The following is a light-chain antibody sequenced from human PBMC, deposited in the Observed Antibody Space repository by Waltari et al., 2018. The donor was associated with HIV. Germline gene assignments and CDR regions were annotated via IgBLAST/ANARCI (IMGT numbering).Light chain of an antibody. CDR3: MQALQTPLFT. J-gene: IGKJ3*01. V-gene: IGKV2-28*01. Sequence: DIVMTQSPLSLPVTPGEPPSISCSSRQSLLHSNGYNYLDWYLQKPGQSPQLLIYLGSNRASGVPDRFSGSGSGTDFTLKISRVEAEDVGVYYCMQALQTPLFTFGPGTKVDIK. CDR1: QSLLHSNGYNY. CDR2: LGS.